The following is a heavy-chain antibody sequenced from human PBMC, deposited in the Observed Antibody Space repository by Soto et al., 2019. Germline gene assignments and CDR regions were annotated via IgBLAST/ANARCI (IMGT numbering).Heavy chain of an antibody. CDR1: GGTFSSYA. CDR2: IIPIFGTA. D-gene: IGHD5-18*01. J-gene: IGHJ4*02. Sequence: QVQLVQSGAEVKKPGSSVKVSCKASGGTFSSYAISWVRQAPGQGLEWMGGIIPIFGTATYAQKFQGRVTITADESTSTAYMELSSLRSEDTAVYYCAREDVDTAMANSYYFDFWGQGTLVTVSS. CDR3: AREDVDTAMANSYYFDF. V-gene: IGHV1-69*12.